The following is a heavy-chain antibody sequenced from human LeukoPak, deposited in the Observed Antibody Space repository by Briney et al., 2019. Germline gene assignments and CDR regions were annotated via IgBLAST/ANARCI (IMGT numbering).Heavy chain of an antibody. Sequence: SVKVSCKASGGTFSGYAISWVRQAPGQGLEWMGGIIPIFGTANYAQKFQGRVTITADESTSTAYMELSSLRSEDTAVYYCARDSHAGNYDFWSGYPSWGMDVWGQGTTVTVSS. CDR1: GGTFSGYA. CDR3: ARDSHAGNYDFWSGYPSWGMDV. CDR2: IIPIFGTA. V-gene: IGHV1-69*13. J-gene: IGHJ6*02. D-gene: IGHD3-3*01.